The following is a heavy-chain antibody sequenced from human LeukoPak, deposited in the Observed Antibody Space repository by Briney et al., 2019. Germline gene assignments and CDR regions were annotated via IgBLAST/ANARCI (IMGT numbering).Heavy chain of an antibody. CDR3: ARPLSSGYYGGGFDI. Sequence: GGSLKISCKGSGYRFNSYWINWVRQMPGRGLEWMGTIDPSDSYTKYSPSFQGHVTISADKSISTAYLQWSSLKASDTAMYYCARPLSSGYYGGGFDIWGQGTMVTVSS. D-gene: IGHD3-22*01. J-gene: IGHJ3*02. CDR2: IDPSDSYT. V-gene: IGHV5-10-1*01. CDR1: GYRFNSYW.